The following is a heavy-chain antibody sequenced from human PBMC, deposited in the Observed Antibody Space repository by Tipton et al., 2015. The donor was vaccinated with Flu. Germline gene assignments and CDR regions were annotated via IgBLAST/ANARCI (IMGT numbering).Heavy chain of an antibody. J-gene: IGHJ4*02. D-gene: IGHD5-24*01. Sequence: TLSLTCTVSGGSISSGCYYWSWIRQPAGKGLEWIGRIYTSGSTNYNPSLKSRVTISVDTSKNQFSLKLSTVTAADTAVYYCARGGDGYTTIDYWGQGTLVTVSS. CDR1: GGSISSGCYY. CDR2: IYTSGST. V-gene: IGHV4-61*02. CDR3: ARGGDGYTTIDY.